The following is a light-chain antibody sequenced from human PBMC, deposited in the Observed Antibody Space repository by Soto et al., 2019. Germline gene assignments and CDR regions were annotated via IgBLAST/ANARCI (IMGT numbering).Light chain of an antibody. J-gene: IGKJ1*01. CDR2: GAS. CDR1: ENVRNNY. Sequence: EIVLTQSPGTLSLSQGERATLSCRASENVRNNYLAWYQQKPGQAPWXLISGASKRATGSPDRFSGSGSGTDFTLTINRLEPEDFAVYYCQQYSSMWTFGQGTKVDIK. V-gene: IGKV3-20*01. CDR3: QQYSSMWT.